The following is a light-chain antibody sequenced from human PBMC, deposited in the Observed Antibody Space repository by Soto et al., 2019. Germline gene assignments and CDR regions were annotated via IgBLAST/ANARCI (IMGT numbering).Light chain of an antibody. Sequence: EIVLTQSPGTLSLSPWERAALSCVASQSVSSNLAWYQHKPGQVPRLLIYGASTRATGIPARFSGSGSGTEFTLTISSLQSEDFAVYYCQQYNNWPPWTFGQGTKVDIK. V-gene: IGKV3-15*01. CDR1: QSVSSN. CDR3: QQYNNWPPWT. J-gene: IGKJ1*01. CDR2: GAS.